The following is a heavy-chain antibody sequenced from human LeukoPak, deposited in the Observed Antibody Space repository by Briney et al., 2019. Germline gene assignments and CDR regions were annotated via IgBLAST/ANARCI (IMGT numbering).Heavy chain of an antibody. J-gene: IGHJ3*02. CDR2: ISYDGSNK. Sequence: GGSLRLSCAASGFTFSSYAMHWVRQAPGKGLEWVAVISYDGSNKYYADSVKGRFTISRDNAKNSLYLQMNSLRAEDTAVYYCARDNSDAFDIWGQGTMVTVSS. CDR3: ARDNSDAFDI. CDR1: GFTFSSYA. D-gene: IGHD4-23*01. V-gene: IGHV3-30-3*01.